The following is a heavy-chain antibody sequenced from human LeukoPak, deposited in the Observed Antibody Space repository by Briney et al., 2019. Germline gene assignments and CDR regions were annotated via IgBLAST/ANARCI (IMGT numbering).Heavy chain of an antibody. CDR3: ARSLGATGDY. J-gene: IGHJ4*02. Sequence: ASVKVSCKASGYTFFSYGISWVRQAPGQGLEWMGWISAYNGNTIYAQKLQGRVTMTTDTSTSTAYMDLRGLRSDDTAVYYCARSLGATGDYWGQGTLVTVSS. V-gene: IGHV1-18*01. CDR2: ISAYNGNT. CDR1: GYTFFSYG. D-gene: IGHD1-26*01.